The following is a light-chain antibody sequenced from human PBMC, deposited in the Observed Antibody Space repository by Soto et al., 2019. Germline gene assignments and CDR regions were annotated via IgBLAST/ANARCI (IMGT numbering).Light chain of an antibody. J-gene: IGKJ2*01. CDR3: QQYKSYLYA. V-gene: IGKV1-5*01. Sequence: DIQMTQSPATLSASVGDRATITCRASQSGSSRLAWYQQKPGNAPKLLIKGASTMMAGVPSRFGGSGSGTEFTLTINSLQPDDVATYYCQQYKSYLYAFGEGTKLEIK. CDR1: QSGSSR. CDR2: GAS.